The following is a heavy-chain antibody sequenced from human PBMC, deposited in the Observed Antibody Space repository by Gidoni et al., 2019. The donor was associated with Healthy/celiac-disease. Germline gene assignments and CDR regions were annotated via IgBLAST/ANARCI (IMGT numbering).Heavy chain of an antibody. CDR3: TTDPSSYGRLGY. D-gene: IGHD5-18*01. V-gene: IGHV3-15*01. CDR1: GFTFSNAW. CDR2: IKSRTDGGTT. J-gene: IGHJ4*02. Sequence: EVQLVESGGGLVKPGGSLSLSCAASGFTFSNAWMSWGRQAPGKGLGWVCRIKSRTDGGTTYYAAPVKGRFTISRDDSKNTLYLQMNSLKTEDTAVYYCTTDPSSYGRLGYWGQGTLVTVSS.